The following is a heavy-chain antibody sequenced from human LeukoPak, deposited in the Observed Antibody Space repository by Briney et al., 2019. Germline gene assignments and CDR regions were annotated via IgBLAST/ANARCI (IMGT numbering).Heavy chain of an antibody. Sequence: SETLSLTCAIYGGSFSGYYWSWIRQPPGKGLEWIGEINHSGSTNYNPSLKSRVTISVDTSKNQFSLKLSSVTAADTAVYYCARVLVGAAGDYWGQGTLVTVSS. CDR2: INHSGST. CDR1: GGSFSGYY. CDR3: ARVLVGAAGDY. D-gene: IGHD1-26*01. V-gene: IGHV4-34*01. J-gene: IGHJ4*02.